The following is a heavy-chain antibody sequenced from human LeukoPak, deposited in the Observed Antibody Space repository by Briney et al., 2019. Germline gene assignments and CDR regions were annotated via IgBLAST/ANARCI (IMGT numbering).Heavy chain of an antibody. CDR3: ARENDGYCSSTSCYGGERYYYYYYMDV. CDR1: GGTFSSYA. J-gene: IGHJ6*03. D-gene: IGHD2-2*01. CDR2: IIPILGIA. Sequence: PKASVKVSCKASGGTFSSYAISWVRQAPGQGLEWMGRIIPILGIANYAQKFQGRVTITADKSTSTAYMELSSLKSEDTAVYYCARENDGYCSSTSCYGGERYYYYYYMDVWGKGTTVTVSS. V-gene: IGHV1-69*04.